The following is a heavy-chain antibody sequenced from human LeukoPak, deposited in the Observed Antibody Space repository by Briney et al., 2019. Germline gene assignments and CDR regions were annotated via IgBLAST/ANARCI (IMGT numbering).Heavy chain of an antibody. CDR1: GYTFTSYY. Sequence: ASVKVSCTASGYTFTSYYMHWVRQAPGQGLEWMGIINPSGGSTSYAQKFQGRVTMTRDTSTSTVYMELSSLRSEDTAVYYCARDHPVAGGFDYWGQGTLVTVSS. D-gene: IGHD6-19*01. CDR2: INPSGGST. J-gene: IGHJ4*02. CDR3: ARDHPVAGGFDY. V-gene: IGHV1-46*01.